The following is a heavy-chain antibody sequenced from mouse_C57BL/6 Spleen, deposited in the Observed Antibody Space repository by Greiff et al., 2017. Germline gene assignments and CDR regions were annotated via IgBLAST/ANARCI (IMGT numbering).Heavy chain of an antibody. CDR2: INPSSGYT. CDR3: ARSQLYAGSNYGVFFDY. J-gene: IGHJ2*01. Sequence: VQLQQSGAELAKPGASVKLSCKASGYTFTSYWMPWVKQRPGQGLEWIGYINPSSGYTQYNQKFKDKATLTAAKSSSTASMQLSSLTSESSAVYDCARSQLYAGSNYGVFFDYWGQGTTLTVSS. V-gene: IGHV1-7*01. D-gene: IGHD2-5*01. CDR1: GYTFTSYW.